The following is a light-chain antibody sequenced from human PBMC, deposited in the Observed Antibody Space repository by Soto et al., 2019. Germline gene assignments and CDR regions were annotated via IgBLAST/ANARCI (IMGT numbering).Light chain of an antibody. CDR2: AAS. Sequence: DIQLTQSPSFLSASVGDRVTITCRASQGISSYLAWYQQKPGKAPKLLLFAASTLQSGVPSRFSGSGSGTEFTLTISSHQPEDFATYYCQQLNSYPRTFGQGTKLEIK. V-gene: IGKV1-9*01. CDR1: QGISSY. J-gene: IGKJ2*01. CDR3: QQLNSYPRT.